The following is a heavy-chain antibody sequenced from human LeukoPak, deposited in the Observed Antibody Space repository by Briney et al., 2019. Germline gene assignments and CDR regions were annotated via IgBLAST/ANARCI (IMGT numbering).Heavy chain of an antibody. Sequence: KPSETLSLTCTVSGGSISSYSWSWIRQPPGKGLEWIGYIYDSGSTNYNSSLKSRVTMSLDTSNNQISLKLSSATAADTAVYYCARGYCGGGTCYRTFFDYWGQGTLVTVSS. J-gene: IGHJ4*02. D-gene: IGHD2-15*01. V-gene: IGHV4-59*01. CDR2: IYDSGST. CDR1: GGSISSYS. CDR3: ARGYCGGGTCYRTFFDY.